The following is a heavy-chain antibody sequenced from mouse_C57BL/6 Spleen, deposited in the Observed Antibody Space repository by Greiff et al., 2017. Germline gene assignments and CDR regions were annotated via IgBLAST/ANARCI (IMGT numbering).Heavy chain of an antibody. V-gene: IGHV1-69*01. CDR1: GYTFTSYW. CDR3: ARTGGELLPNYAMDY. CDR2: IDPSDSYT. Sequence: VQLQQPGAELVMPGASVKLSCKASGYTFTSYWMHWVKQRPGQGLEWIGEIDPSDSYTNYNQKFKGKSTLTVDKSSSTAYMQLSSLTSEDSAVYYCARTGGELLPNYAMDYWGQGTSVTVSS. D-gene: IGHD2-12*01. J-gene: IGHJ4*01.